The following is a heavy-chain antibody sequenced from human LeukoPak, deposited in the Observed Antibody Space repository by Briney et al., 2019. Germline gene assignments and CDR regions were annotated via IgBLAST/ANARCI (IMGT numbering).Heavy chain of an antibody. D-gene: IGHD1-26*01. CDR2: ISGSGGSA. J-gene: IGHJ4*02. Sequence: GGSLRLSCAASGFTFSSYSMSWVRQAPWKGLEWVSTISGSGGSANYADSVKGRFTISRDNSKNTLYLQMNSLRVEDTALYYCAKDQYSGIYYSFDYWGQGTLVTVSS. V-gene: IGHV3-23*01. CDR3: AKDQYSGIYYSFDY. CDR1: GFTFSSYS.